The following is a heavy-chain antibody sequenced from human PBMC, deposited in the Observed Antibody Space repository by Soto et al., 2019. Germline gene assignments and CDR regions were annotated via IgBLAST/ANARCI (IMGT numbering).Heavy chain of an antibody. CDR1: GFMLEDYT. CDR2: INWNGNSA. CDR3: AREAPMDV. J-gene: IGHJ6*02. V-gene: IGHV3-43*01. Sequence: GGSLRLSCAASGFMLEDYTMHWVRQAPGKGLEWVSLINWNGNSAYYADSVRGRFTISRDNSKNTLYLEMSSLRADDTAVYYCAREAPMDVWGQGTTVTVSS.